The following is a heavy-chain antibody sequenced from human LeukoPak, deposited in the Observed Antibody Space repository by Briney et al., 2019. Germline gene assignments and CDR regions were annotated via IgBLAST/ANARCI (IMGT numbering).Heavy chain of an antibody. CDR2: INHSGST. CDR1: GGSFSGYY. V-gene: IGHV4-34*01. Sequence: SGTLSLTCAVYGGSFSGYYWSWIRQPPGKGPEWIGEINHSGSTNYNPSLKSRVTISVDTSTNQFSLKLSSVTAADTAVYYCARENTMIRGAFDAFDIWGQGTMVTVSS. J-gene: IGHJ3*02. CDR3: ARENTMIRGAFDAFDI. D-gene: IGHD3-10*01.